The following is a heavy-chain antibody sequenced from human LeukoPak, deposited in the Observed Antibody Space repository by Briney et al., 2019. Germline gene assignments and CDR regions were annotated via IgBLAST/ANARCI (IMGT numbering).Heavy chain of an antibody. CDR1: GGSISSGSYY. CDR3: ARDQEAYCSSTSCYEYYYYMDV. D-gene: IGHD2-2*01. J-gene: IGHJ6*03. CDR2: IYTSGSN. Sequence: PSETLSLTCTVPGGSISSGSYYWSWIRQPAGKGLEWIGRIYTSGSNNYNPSLKVPVTISVDTSENQFSLKLSSVTAADTAVYYCARDQEAYCSSTSCYEYYYYMDVWGKGTTVTISS. V-gene: IGHV4-61*02.